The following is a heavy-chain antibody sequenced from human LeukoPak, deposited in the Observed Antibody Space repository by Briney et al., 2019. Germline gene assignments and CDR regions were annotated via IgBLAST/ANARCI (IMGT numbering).Heavy chain of an antibody. V-gene: IGHV1-8*01. D-gene: IGHD6-19*01. CDR2: MNPNSGNT. J-gene: IGHJ5*02. CDR3: ARGVVSVAALYNWFDP. CDR1: GYTFTSYD. Sequence: ASVKVSCKASGYTFTSYDINWVRQPTGQGLEWMGWMNPNSGNTGYAQKFRGRVTMTRNTSISTAYMELSSLRSEDTAVYYCARGVVSVAALYNWFDPWGQGTLVTVSS.